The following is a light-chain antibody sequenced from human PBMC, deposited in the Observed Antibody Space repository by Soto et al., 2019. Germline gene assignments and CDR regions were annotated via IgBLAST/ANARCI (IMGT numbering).Light chain of an antibody. J-gene: IGLJ1*01. V-gene: IGLV1-40*01. Sequence: QSVLTQPPSVSGAPGHRVIISCTGGSSNIGADYEVHWYQQLPGTAPKLLIYGNTNRPSEVPDRFSGSKSGSSASLAITGLQAEDEAEYYCQSYDNTLKGCVFGTGTKVTVL. CDR1: SSNIGADYE. CDR3: QSYDNTLKGCV. CDR2: GNT.